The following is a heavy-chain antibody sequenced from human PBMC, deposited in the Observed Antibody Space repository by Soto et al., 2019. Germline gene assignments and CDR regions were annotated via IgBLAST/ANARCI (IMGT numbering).Heavy chain of an antibody. CDR2: IKSKTDGGTT. CDR1: GFTFSNAW. J-gene: IGHJ6*02. D-gene: IGHD5-12*01. V-gene: IGHV3-15*07. CDR3: TTGRGYSGYVVTEKDYYYYYGMDV. Sequence: GGSLRLSCAASGFTFSNAWMNWVRQAPGKGLEWVGRIKSKTDGGTTDYAAPVKGRFTISRDDSKNTLYLQMNSLKTEDTAVYYCTTGRGYSGYVVTEKDYYYYYGMDVWGQGTTVTVSS.